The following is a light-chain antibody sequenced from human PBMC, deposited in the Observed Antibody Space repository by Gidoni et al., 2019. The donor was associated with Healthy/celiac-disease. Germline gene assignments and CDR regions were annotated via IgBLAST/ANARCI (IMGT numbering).Light chain of an antibody. CDR2: DVR. CDR3: SSYTSSSPWV. V-gene: IGLV2-14*03. Sequence: QSALTQPAAVSGSPGQSITISCTGTSSDVGGYNYVSWYQQHPGKAPKLMIYDVRNRPSGVSNLFSGSKSGTTASLTISGLQAEDESAYSCSSYTSSSPWVFGGGTKLPVL. J-gene: IGLJ3*02. CDR1: SSDVGGYNY.